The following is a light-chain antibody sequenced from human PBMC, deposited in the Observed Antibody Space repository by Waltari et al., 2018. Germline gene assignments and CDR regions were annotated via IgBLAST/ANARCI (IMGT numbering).Light chain of an antibody. J-gene: IGLJ3*02. CDR1: SRDIGGYNH. Sequence: QSALTQPPSASGSPGQSVTFSCPGTSRDIGGYNHVSWYQQHPGKAPKLLIFEVSQRPSGVPDRFSGSKSANTASLTVSGLQTDDEADYYCFSYAGNKWVFGGGTKLTVL. CDR3: FSYAGNKWV. V-gene: IGLV2-8*01. CDR2: EVS.